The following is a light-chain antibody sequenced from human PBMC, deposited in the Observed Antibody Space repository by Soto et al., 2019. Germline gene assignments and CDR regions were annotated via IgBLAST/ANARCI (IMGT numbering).Light chain of an antibody. CDR3: LLYSGGTWI. V-gene: IGLV7-43*01. J-gene: IGLJ2*01. CDR1: TGEVTTGYY. Sequence: QTVVTQEPSLTVSPGETVSLTCASNTGEVTTGYYPSWFQQKPGQSPRSLIYSTDNKHSWTPARSSGSLLGGKAALTLSSVQPEDEAEYFCLLYSGGTWIFGGGTQLTVL. CDR2: STD.